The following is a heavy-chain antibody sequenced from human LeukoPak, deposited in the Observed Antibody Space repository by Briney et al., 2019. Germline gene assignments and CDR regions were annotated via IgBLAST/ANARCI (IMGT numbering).Heavy chain of an antibody. CDR1: GFTFSSSA. J-gene: IGHJ4*02. CDR2: INSNGGST. CDR3: VREDPDYAPDY. D-gene: IGHD4-17*01. Sequence: GGSLRLSCSVSGFTFSSSAMHWVRQAPGKGLEYVSAINSNGGSTYYADSVKGRFTISRDNSKNTLYLQMTSLRAEDTAVYYCVREDPDYAPDYWGQGTLVTVSS. V-gene: IGHV3-64D*09.